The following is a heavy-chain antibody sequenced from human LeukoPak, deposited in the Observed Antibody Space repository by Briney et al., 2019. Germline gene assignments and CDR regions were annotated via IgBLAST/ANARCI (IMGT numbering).Heavy chain of an antibody. D-gene: IGHD1-26*01. CDR2: INPNSGGT. J-gene: IGHJ4*02. CDR1: GYTFTGYY. CDR3: VRVISGSYRTAYLFDY. Sequence: GASVKVSCKASGYTFTGYYMHWVRQAPGQGLEWMGRINPNSGGTNYAQKFQGRVTMTRDTSISTAYMELSRLRSDDTAVYYCVRVISGSYRTAYLFDYWGEGTLVTVSS. V-gene: IGHV1-2*06.